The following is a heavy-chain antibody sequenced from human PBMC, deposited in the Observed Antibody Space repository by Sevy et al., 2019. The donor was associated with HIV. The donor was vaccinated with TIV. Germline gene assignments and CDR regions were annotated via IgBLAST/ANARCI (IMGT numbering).Heavy chain of an antibody. D-gene: IGHD3-10*02. CDR1: GFTFSTYS. CDR3: VREAANVGYFDY. J-gene: IGHJ4*02. CDR2: ISGSGSYI. Sequence: GGSLRLSCAASGFTFSTYSMNWVRQAPGRGLEWVSSISGSGSYIYYADSVQGRFTISRDNAKRSLYLQMNSLRAEDTAVYYGVREAANVGYFDYWGQGTLVTVSS. V-gene: IGHV3-21*01.